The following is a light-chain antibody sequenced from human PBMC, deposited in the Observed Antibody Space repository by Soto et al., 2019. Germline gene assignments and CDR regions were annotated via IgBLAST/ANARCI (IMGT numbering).Light chain of an antibody. CDR1: QTTSPK. J-gene: IGKJ5*01. Sequence: QFPGTLTLSPGESATLSCRVSQTTSPKYVAWYQQRRGLAPRLLVYGASKRAAGIPDRFRGSGSGTEFTLTISCLHSGEFAVYNSQQCNNWLPIAFREGTRLEIK. CDR3: QQCNNWLPIA. V-gene: IGKV3D-15*01. CDR2: GAS.